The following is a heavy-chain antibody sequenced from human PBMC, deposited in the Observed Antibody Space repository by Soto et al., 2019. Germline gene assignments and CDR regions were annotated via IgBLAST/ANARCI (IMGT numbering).Heavy chain of an antibody. V-gene: IGHV1-69*13. CDR3: ASGSPRVAATRRNSGYYYYGMDV. CDR2: IIPIFGTA. CDR1: GGTFSSYA. J-gene: IGHJ6*02. D-gene: IGHD2-15*01. Sequence: GASVKVSCKASGGTFSSYAISWVRQAPGQGLEWMGGIIPIFGTANYAQKFQGRVTITADESTSTAYMELSSLRSEDTAVYYCASGSPRVAATRRNSGYYYYGMDVWGQGTTVTVSS.